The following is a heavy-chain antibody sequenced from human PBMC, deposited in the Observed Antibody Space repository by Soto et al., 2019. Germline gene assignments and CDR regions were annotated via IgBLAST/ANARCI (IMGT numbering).Heavy chain of an antibody. V-gene: IGHV3-7*01. Sequence: EVQLVESGGGLVQPGGSLRLSCEASGFTLSSYWMSWIRQAPGTGLEWVANTRQDGGQSYLVDTVQGRFTISRDNAKNSVHLQINRLRAEDTAVYYCVRAGRTGWHFDSCVQGPLVTVSS. CDR3: VRAGRTGWHFDS. D-gene: IGHD6-19*01. CDR1: GFTLSSYW. CDR2: TRQDGGQS. J-gene: IGHJ4*02.